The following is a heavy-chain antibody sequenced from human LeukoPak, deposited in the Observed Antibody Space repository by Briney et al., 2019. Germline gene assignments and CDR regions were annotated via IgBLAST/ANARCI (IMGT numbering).Heavy chain of an antibody. CDR1: GYSISSGYY. V-gene: IGHV4-38-2*01. Sequence: SETLSLTCAVSGYSISSGYYWGWIRQPPGKGLEWIGSICHSGSTYYNPSLKSRVTISVDTSKNQFSLKLSSVTAADTAVYYCARSGIVATITGYYFDYWGQGTLVTVSS. J-gene: IGHJ4*02. CDR2: ICHSGST. D-gene: IGHD5-12*01. CDR3: ARSGIVATITGYYFDY.